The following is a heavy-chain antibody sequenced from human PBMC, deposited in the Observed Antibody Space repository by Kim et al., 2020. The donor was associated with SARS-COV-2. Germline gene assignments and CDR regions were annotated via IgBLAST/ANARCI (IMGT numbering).Heavy chain of an antibody. CDR1: GFTFSNAW. J-gene: IGHJ4*02. CDR3: TTAILRYCSGGSCYPADY. CDR2: IKSKTDGGTT. Sequence: GGSLRLSCAASGFTFSNAWMSWVRQAPGKGLEWVGRIKSKTDGGTTDYAAPVKGRFTISRDDSKNTLYLQMNSLKTEDTAVYYCTTAILRYCSGGSCYPADYWGQGTLVTVSS. V-gene: IGHV3-15*01. D-gene: IGHD2-15*01.